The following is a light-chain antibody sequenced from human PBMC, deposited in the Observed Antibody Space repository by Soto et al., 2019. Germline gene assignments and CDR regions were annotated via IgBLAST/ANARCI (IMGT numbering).Light chain of an antibody. V-gene: IGKV1-5*01. CDR3: QQFSTYSRT. CDR1: QSISSY. Sequence: DIQMTQSPSSLSASVGDRVTITCRASQSISSYLTWYQQKPGKAPKLLIYAASSLQSGIPARFSGSRSGTEFTLTISRLQPDDFAAYYCQQFSTYSRTFGQGTKVDIK. J-gene: IGKJ1*01. CDR2: AAS.